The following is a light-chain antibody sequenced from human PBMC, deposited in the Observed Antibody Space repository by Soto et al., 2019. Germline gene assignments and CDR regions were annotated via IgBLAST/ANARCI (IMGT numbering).Light chain of an antibody. V-gene: IGKV3D-20*02. Sequence: TQSPATLSVSPGETATLSCRASQSVSSSYFAWYQQKPGQAPRLLIYDVSNRATDIPARFSGSGSGTDFTLTISSLEPEDLAVYFCQQRSNWPRTFGQGTKV. CDR1: QSVSSSY. CDR2: DVS. CDR3: QQRSNWPRT. J-gene: IGKJ1*01.